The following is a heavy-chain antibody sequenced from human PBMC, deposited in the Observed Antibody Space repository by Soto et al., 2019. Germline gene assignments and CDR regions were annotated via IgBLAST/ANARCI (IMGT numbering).Heavy chain of an antibody. CDR2: IYYSGST. CDR1: GGSIGGSANX. D-gene: IGHD1-26*01. Sequence: XXTLSLHFTVSGGSIGGSANXWGCSRQPPGKGLEYIGIIYYSGSTYYNPSLKSRVTTSLDTSKNQFSLKLSSVTAADTAVYYCATKKGIEGANDWFDPWGQGTLVTVSS. CDR3: ATKKGIEGANDWFDP. V-gene: IGHV4-39*01. J-gene: IGHJ5*02.